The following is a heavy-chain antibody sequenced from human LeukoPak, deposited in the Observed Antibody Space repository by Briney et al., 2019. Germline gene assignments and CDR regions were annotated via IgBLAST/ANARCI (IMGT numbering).Heavy chain of an antibody. Sequence: PSQTLSLTCTVSGASISSGTYYWSWIRQLPGKGLEWIGYIYYTGPTDYNPSLKSRVSISRDTSKNQFSLRLSSVTAADTAVFYCARVGSRDNFHFDYWGQGSLVTVSS. CDR2: IYYTGPT. CDR3: ARVGSRDNFHFDY. D-gene: IGHD6-13*01. V-gene: IGHV4-31*03. CDR1: GASISSGTYY. J-gene: IGHJ4*02.